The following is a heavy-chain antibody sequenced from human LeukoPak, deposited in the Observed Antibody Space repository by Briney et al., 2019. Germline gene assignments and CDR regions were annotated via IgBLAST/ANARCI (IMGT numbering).Heavy chain of an antibody. J-gene: IGHJ3*02. Sequence: SETLSLTCTVSGGSISSYYWSWIRQPPGKGLEWIGYIYYSGSTNYNPSLKSRVTISVDTSKNQFSLKLSSVTAADTAVYYCARLTMIAHLNAFDIWGQGTMVTVSS. V-gene: IGHV4-59*12. CDR1: GGSISSYY. CDR2: IYYSGST. D-gene: IGHD3-22*01. CDR3: ARLTMIAHLNAFDI.